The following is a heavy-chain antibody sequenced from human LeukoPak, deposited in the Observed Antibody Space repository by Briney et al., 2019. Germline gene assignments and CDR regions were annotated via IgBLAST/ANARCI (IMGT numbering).Heavy chain of an antibody. V-gene: IGHV4-59*01. J-gene: IGHJ6*02. CDR2: IYYSGST. CDR3: ARVRSSGWYPSNGMDV. Sequence: SETLSLTCTVSGGSISSYYWSWIRQPPGKGLEWIGYIYYSGSTNYNPSLKSRVTISVDTSKNQFSLKLSSVTAADTAVYYCARVRSSGWYPSNGMDVWGQGATVTVSS. CDR1: GGSISSYY. D-gene: IGHD6-19*01.